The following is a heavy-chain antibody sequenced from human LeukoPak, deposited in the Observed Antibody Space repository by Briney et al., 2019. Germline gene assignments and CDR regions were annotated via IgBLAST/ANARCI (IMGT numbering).Heavy chain of an antibody. CDR2: IVVGSGNT. Sequence: SVKVSCKASGFTFSNSAVQWVRQARGQRLEWIGWIVVGSGNTNYAQKFQERVTITRDMSTSTAYMELSSLRSEDTAVYYCARAWWEQYNWFDPWGQGTLVTVSS. J-gene: IGHJ5*02. D-gene: IGHD1/OR15-1a*01. CDR3: ARAWWEQYNWFDP. CDR1: GFTFSNSA. V-gene: IGHV1-58*01.